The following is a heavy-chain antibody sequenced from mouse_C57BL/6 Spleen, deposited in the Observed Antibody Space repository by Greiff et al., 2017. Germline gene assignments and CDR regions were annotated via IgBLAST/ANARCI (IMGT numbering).Heavy chain of an antibody. D-gene: IGHD1-1*01. V-gene: IGHV13-2*01. Sequence: VQLVETGGGLVRPGNSLKLSCVTSGFTFSNYRMHWLRQPPGKRLEWIAVITVKSDNYGANYAESVKGRFAISREKSKSSVYLEMNRLIEEDTAMYFSIRGKCYGGGYFDYWGQGTTLTVSS. CDR3: IRGKCYGGGYFDY. CDR1: GFTFSNYR. J-gene: IGHJ2*01. CDR2: ITVKSDNYGA.